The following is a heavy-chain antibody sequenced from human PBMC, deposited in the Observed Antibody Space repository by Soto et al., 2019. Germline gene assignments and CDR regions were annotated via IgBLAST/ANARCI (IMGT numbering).Heavy chain of an antibody. CDR3: ARADYYGSGSYSTGFRAASDI. Sequence: SQTLSLTCAISGDSVSSNSAAWNWIRQSPSRGLEWLGRTYYRSKWYNDYAVSVKSRITINPDTSKNQFSLQLNSVTPEDTAVYYCARADYYGSGSYSTGFRAASDIWGQGTMVTVSS. D-gene: IGHD3-10*01. CDR1: GDSVSSNSAA. V-gene: IGHV6-1*01. J-gene: IGHJ3*02. CDR2: TYYRSKWYN.